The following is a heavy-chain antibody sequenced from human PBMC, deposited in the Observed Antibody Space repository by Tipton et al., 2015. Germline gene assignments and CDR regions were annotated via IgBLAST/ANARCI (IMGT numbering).Heavy chain of an antibody. Sequence: TLSLTCTVSGGSMSDYCWNWIRQSPGKGLEWIGYIRNSKYTFYNPSLESRVTISVHTSRNQFSLKLSSVTAADTGVYYCVREAYMARDGLDVWGQGTTVTVSS. CDR2: IRNSKYT. D-gene: IGHD3-16*01. CDR3: VREAYMARDGLDV. CDR1: GGSMSDYC. J-gene: IGHJ6*02. V-gene: IGHV4-4*08.